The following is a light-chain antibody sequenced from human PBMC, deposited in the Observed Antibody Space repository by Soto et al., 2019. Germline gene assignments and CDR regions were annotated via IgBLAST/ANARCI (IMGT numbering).Light chain of an antibody. Sequence: QSALTQPASVFGSPGQSITISCTGISSDVGGYNFVSWYQQHPGKAPKRMIYEVSNRPSGVSNRFSGSKSGNTASLIISGLQPEDEADYYCSSYTTSSTVVFGTGTKVTVL. CDR3: SSYTTSSTVV. CDR1: SSDVGGYNF. CDR2: EVS. J-gene: IGLJ1*01. V-gene: IGLV2-14*03.